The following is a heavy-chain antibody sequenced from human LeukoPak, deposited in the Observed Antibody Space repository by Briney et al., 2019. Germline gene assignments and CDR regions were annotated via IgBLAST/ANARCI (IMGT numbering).Heavy chain of an antibody. Sequence: GGSLRLSCAASGFTFNSYAMNWVRQAPGKGLEWVSGISGSGGSTDYADSVKGRFTISRDNSKNTLYLQMNSLRAEDTAVYYCAKDSALGAAAGNFDYWGQGTLVTVSS. CDR1: GFTFNSYA. V-gene: IGHV3-23*01. CDR2: ISGSGGST. J-gene: IGHJ4*02. CDR3: AKDSALGAAAGNFDY. D-gene: IGHD6-13*01.